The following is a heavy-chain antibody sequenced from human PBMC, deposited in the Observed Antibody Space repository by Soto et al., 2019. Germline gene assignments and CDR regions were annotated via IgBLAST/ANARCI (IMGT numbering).Heavy chain of an antibody. D-gene: IGHD3-10*01. CDR2: IYYSGST. V-gene: IGHV4-30-4*01. J-gene: IGHJ6*02. Sequence: PSETLSLTCTVSGGSIGSGDYYWSWIRQPPGKGLEWIGYIYYSGSTYYNPSLKSRVTISVDTSKNQFSLKLSSVTAADTAVYYCARVTMVRGVIDRYYYYGMDVWGQGTTVTVSS. CDR1: GGSIGSGDYY. CDR3: ARVTMVRGVIDRYYYYGMDV.